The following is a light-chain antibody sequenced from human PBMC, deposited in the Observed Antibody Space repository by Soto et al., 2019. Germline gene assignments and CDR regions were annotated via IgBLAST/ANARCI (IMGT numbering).Light chain of an antibody. CDR2: QVS. V-gene: IGLV2-14*01. CDR3: SSYTSSNTFYV. Sequence: QSVLTQPASVSGSPGQSITISCTGTSSDVGGYYYVSWYQHHPGKAPKLMIYQVSNRPSGVSNRFSGSKSGNTASLTISGRQAEDEADYYCSSYTSSNTFYVFGTGTKLTVL. J-gene: IGLJ1*01. CDR1: SSDVGGYYY.